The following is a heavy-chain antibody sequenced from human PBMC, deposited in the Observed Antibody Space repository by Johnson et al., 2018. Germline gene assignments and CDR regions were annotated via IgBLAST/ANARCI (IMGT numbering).Heavy chain of an antibody. J-gene: IGHJ4*02. CDR1: GFPFNRYG. V-gene: IGHV3-33*01. CDR3: VGGGDFSGGSCYSVDS. D-gene: IGHD2-15*01. CDR2: IWFDGSNK. Sequence: VQLVESGGGVVQPGESLRLSCVASGFPFNRYGMHWVRQVPGKGLEWVAVIWFDGSNKYYGDSVKGRFTISRDKSRNTVYLQSDSLRAEAEAWYDWVGGGDFSGGSCYSVDSWSQGTLVTVSS.